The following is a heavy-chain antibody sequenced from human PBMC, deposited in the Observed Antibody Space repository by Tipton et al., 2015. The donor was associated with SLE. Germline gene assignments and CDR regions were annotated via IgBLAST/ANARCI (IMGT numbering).Heavy chain of an antibody. CDR2: INHSGST. J-gene: IGHJ4*02. CDR3: AGGIWFGEFLGD. CDR1: GGSFSGYY. D-gene: IGHD3-10*01. Sequence: LSLTCAVYGGSFSGYYWCWIRQPPGKGLEWIGEINHSGSTNYNPSLKSRVTISVDTSKNQFSLKLSSVTAADTAVDYCAGGIWFGEFLGDWGQGTLVTVSS. V-gene: IGHV4-34*01.